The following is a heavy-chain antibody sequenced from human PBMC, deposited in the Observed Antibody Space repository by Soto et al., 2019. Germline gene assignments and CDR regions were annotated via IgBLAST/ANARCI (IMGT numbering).Heavy chain of an antibody. Sequence: SVKVSCKASGGTFSSHAISWVRQAPGQGLEWMGGIIPIFGTANYAQKFQGRVTITADESTSTAYMELSSLRSEDTAVYYCARAIVATIRDPKGWFDPWGQGTLVTVSS. CDR2: IIPIFGTA. J-gene: IGHJ5*02. CDR1: GGTFSSHA. V-gene: IGHV1-69*13. CDR3: ARAIVATIRDPKGWFDP. D-gene: IGHD5-12*01.